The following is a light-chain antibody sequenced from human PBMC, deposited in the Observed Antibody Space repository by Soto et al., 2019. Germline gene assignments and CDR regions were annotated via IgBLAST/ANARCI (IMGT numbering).Light chain of an antibody. CDR2: GNS. J-gene: IGLJ2*01. CDR3: QSYDSSLSGVV. V-gene: IGLV1-40*01. CDR1: SSNIGAGYD. Sequence: QSVLTQPPSVSGAPGQRVTLSCTGSSSNIGAGYDVHWYQQLPGTAPKLLIYGNSNQPSGVPDRFSGSKSGTSASLAITGLQAEDEADYYCQSYDSSLSGVVFGGGTKLTVL.